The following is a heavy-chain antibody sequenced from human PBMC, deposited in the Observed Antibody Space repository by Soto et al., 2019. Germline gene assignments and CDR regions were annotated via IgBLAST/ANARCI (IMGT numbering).Heavy chain of an antibody. Sequence: ASVKVSCKVSGYSLTELSIHWVRQAPGEGLEWMGGYDLEKGETIYAQKFQGRVTMTEDSPADTPYMQLRSLRSEDTAVYYCARDQGVAAAGITWFDPWGQGSLVTVSS. J-gene: IGHJ5*02. V-gene: IGHV1-24*01. CDR3: ARDQGVAAAGITWFDP. D-gene: IGHD6-13*01. CDR1: GYSLTELS. CDR2: YDLEKGET.